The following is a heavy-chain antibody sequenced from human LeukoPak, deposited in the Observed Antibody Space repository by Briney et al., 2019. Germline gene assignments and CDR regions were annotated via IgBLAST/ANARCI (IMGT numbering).Heavy chain of an antibody. D-gene: IGHD6-13*01. CDR2: ISSGETTT. J-gene: IGHJ6*02. Sequence: SLRLSCAARGFSVGDSYMTCIRQALGEGLECVAYISSGETTTWYADSVKGRFTISRDNAKKSLYLQMNNLSAEDTAIYYCVRVLAAGFRMDVWGQGTTVTISS. CDR3: VRVLAAGFRMDV. V-gene: IGHV3-11*01. CDR1: GFSVGDSY.